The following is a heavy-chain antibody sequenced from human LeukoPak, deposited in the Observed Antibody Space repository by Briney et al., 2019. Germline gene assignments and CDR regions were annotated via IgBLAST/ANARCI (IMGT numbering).Heavy chain of an antibody. D-gene: IGHD3-10*01. CDR1: GFTFSSYA. CDR2: IRSKAYGGTT. Sequence: GGSLRLSCAASGFTFSSYAMSWVRQAPGKGLEWVGFIRSKAYGGTTEYAASVKGRFTISRDDSKSIAYLQMNSLKTEDTAVYYCTREQLLWFGESRVRNYFDYWGQGTLVTVSS. V-gene: IGHV3-49*04. J-gene: IGHJ4*02. CDR3: TREQLLWFGESRVRNYFDY.